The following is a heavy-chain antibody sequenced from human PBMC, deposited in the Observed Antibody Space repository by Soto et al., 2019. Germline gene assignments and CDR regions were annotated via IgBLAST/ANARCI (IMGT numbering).Heavy chain of an antibody. D-gene: IGHD3-10*01. CDR3: AKDRGDRRNYYHYYGMDV. CDR2: ISGSGGST. CDR1: GFTFSSYA. J-gene: IGHJ6*02. V-gene: IGHV3-23*01. Sequence: GGSLRLSCAAPGFTFSSYAMSWVRQAPGKGLEWVSAISGSGGSTYYADSVKGRFTISRDNSKNTPYLQMNSLRAEDTAVYYCAKDRGDRRNYYHYYGMDVWGQGTTVTVSS.